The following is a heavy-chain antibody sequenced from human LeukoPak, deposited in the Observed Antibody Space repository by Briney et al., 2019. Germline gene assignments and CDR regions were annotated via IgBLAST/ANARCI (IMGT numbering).Heavy chain of an antibody. CDR3: ARDRAWDYLDS. CDR2: ISSDGGKK. Sequence: PGRSLRLSCAVSGFTFSSYGMHWVRQAPGKGLEWVAVISSDGGKKSYADSVKGRFTISRDNSKNTLYLQMDSLRVEDTAIYYCARDRAWDYLDSWDQGPLVTVSS. J-gene: IGHJ4*02. V-gene: IGHV3-30*03. CDR1: GFTFSSYG. D-gene: IGHD1-26*01.